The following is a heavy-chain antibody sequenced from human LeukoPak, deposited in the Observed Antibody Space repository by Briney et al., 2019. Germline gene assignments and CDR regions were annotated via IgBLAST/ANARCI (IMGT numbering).Heavy chain of an antibody. D-gene: IGHD3-10*01. CDR1: GFTFDSYA. Sequence: GGSLRLSCEGSGFTFDSYAMSRVRQSPGKGLEWISAVTGTGGNTYHADSVKDRFTISRDNSKNTVYLQMNSLRAEDTAIYYCAKVHGSGSYRFDFWGQGTLVTVSS. CDR2: VTGTGGNT. V-gene: IGHV3-23*01. CDR3: AKVHGSGSYRFDF. J-gene: IGHJ4*02.